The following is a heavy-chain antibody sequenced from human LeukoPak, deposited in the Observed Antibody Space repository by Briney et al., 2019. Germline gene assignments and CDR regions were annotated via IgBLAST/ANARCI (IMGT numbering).Heavy chain of an antibody. V-gene: IGHV4-39*01. D-gene: IGHD5-24*01. CDR2: IYYSGST. Sequence: SETLSLTCSVSGGSISSSSYYWDWIRQPPGKGLEWIGSIYYSGSTYYNPSLKSRVTISVDTSKNQFSLKLSSVAAADTAVYYCARRDGISRMFDYWGQGTLVTVSS. J-gene: IGHJ4*02. CDR3: ARRDGISRMFDY. CDR1: GGSISSSSYY.